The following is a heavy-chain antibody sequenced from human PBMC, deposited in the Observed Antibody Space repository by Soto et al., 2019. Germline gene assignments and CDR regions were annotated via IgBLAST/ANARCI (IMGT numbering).Heavy chain of an antibody. CDR1: GYTFTSYG. Sequence: QVQLVQSGAEVKKPGASVKVSCKASGYTFTSYGIIWVRQAPGQGLEWMGWISAYNGNTNYAQKLQGRVTMTTDTSTSTAYMELRSLRSDDTAVYYCARVIGYVWGSYRYRLYYFDYWGQGTLVTVSS. J-gene: IGHJ4*02. D-gene: IGHD3-16*02. CDR3: ARVIGYVWGSYRYRLYYFDY. V-gene: IGHV1-18*01. CDR2: ISAYNGNT.